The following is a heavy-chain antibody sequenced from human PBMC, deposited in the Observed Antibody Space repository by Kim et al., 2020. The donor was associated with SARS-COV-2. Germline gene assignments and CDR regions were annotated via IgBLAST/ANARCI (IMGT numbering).Heavy chain of an antibody. CDR3: AHRATTVVTTRGRVDNCFDP. CDR2: IYWDDDK. CDR1: GFSLSTSGVG. J-gene: IGHJ5*02. Sequence: SGPTLVNPTQTLTLTCTFSGFSLSTSGVGVGWIRQPPGKALEWLALIYWDDDKRYSPSLKSRLTITKDTSKNQVVLTMTNMDPVDTATYYCAHRATTVVTTRGRVDNCFDPWGQGTLVTVSS. D-gene: IGHD4-17*01. V-gene: IGHV2-5*02.